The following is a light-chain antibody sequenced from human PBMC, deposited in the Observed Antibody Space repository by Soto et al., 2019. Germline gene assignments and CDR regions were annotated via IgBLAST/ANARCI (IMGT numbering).Light chain of an antibody. CDR2: NVN. V-gene: IGLV2-14*01. CDR3: SSFTSSTTYV. CDR1: SSDVGGYNY. J-gene: IGLJ1*01. Sequence: QSVLTQPASVSGSPGQSITISCTGTSSDVGGYNYVSWYQQHPGEVPKLIIFNVNNRPSGVSNRFSGSKSGNTASLTISGLQAADEADYYCSSFTSSTTYVFGTGTKVTVL.